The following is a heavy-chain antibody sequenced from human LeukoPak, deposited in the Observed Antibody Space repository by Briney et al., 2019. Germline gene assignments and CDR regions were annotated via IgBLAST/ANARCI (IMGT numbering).Heavy chain of an antibody. CDR3: EGATPIAPAY. J-gene: IGHJ4*02. D-gene: IGHD6-13*01. CDR2: IDYIVIT. CDR1: VGSVSIGSYY. V-gene: IGHV4-61*01. Sequence: SDTLSLTCTVSVGSVSIGSYYCSWIRQPPGKGLEWVGYIDYIVITNYNPSRKSRVTISVDTSKNKFSLQLSYVTAAETEVCFCEGATPIAPAYWGQGTLVTVSS.